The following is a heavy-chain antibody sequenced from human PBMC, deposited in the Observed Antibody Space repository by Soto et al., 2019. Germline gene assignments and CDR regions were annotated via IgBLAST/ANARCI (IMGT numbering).Heavy chain of an antibody. Sequence: QVRLHVSGPGLVKPSETLSLTCTVSTDSFNDYYWIWIRQPPGKGLEWIGSVYNTGNTNYNPSLESRVSISVDTSKIQFALSLSSVNAEDTAVYYCARDVGIHDAFDIWGQGKLGTVSS. CDR1: TDSFNDYY. J-gene: IGHJ3*02. CDR3: ARDVGIHDAFDI. V-gene: IGHV4-59*13. D-gene: IGHD5-18*01. CDR2: VYNTGNT.